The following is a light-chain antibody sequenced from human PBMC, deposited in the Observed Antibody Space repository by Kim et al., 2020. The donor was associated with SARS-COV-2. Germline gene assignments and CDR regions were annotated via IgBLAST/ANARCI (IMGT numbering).Light chain of an antibody. Sequence: EIVLTQSPGTLSVSPGERATLSCRASQSVSSDFLAWYQQRPGQAPSLLIYGASNRASGIPDRFSGSGSGTDFTLTISRLEPEDFAVYFCQHSGRSPPITFGQGTRLEIK. V-gene: IGKV3-20*01. CDR3: QHSGRSPPIT. CDR2: GAS. CDR1: QSVSSDF. J-gene: IGKJ5*01.